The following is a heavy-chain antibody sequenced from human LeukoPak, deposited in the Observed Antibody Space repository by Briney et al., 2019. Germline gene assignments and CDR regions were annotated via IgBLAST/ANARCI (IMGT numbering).Heavy chain of an antibody. Sequence: ASAKVSCKASGYTFTSYGIRWVRQAPGQGLEWMGWISAYNGNTNYAQKLQGRVTMTTDTSTSTAHMELRSLRSDDTAVYYCAREKYQLPYNWFDPWGQGTLVTVSS. J-gene: IGHJ5*02. CDR2: ISAYNGNT. CDR1: GYTFTSYG. CDR3: AREKYQLPYNWFDP. V-gene: IGHV1-18*01. D-gene: IGHD2-2*01.